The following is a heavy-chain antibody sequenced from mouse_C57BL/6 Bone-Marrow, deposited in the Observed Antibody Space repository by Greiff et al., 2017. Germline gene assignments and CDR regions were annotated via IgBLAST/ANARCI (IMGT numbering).Heavy chain of an antibody. D-gene: IGHD1-1*01. CDR1: GFTFSSYG. CDR2: ISSGGSYT. J-gene: IGHJ3*01. Sequence: EVQLVESGGDLVKPGGSLKLSCAASGFTFSSYGMSWVRQTPDKRLEWVATISSGGSYTYYPDSVKGRFTISRDNAKNTLYLKMSSLKSEDTAMYYCARRPYYYGTYWGQGTLVTVSA. V-gene: IGHV5-6*01. CDR3: ARRPYYYGTY.